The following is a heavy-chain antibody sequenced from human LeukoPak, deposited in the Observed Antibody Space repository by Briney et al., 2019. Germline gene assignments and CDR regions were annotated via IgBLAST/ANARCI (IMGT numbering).Heavy chain of an antibody. Sequence: KPGGSLRLSCAASGFTFSSYSMNWVRQAPGKGLEWVPSISSSSSYIHYADSVKGRFTISRDNAKNSLYLQMDSLRAEDTAVYYCASDLVGATDYWGQGTLVTVSS. CDR1: GFTFSSYS. D-gene: IGHD1-26*01. CDR3: ASDLVGATDY. J-gene: IGHJ4*02. CDR2: ISSSSSYI. V-gene: IGHV3-21*01.